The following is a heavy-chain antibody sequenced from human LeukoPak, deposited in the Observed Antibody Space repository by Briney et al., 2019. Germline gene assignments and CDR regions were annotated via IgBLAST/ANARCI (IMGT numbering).Heavy chain of an antibody. V-gene: IGHV1-2*02. CDR2: INPNSGGT. CDR1: GYTFTSYD. J-gene: IGHJ5*02. Sequence: GASVKVSCKASGYTFTSYDINWARQTPGQGLEWMGWINPNSGGTNYAQKFQGRVTMTRDTSIGTTYMELSRLRSDDTAVYYCARDSHNWNYSAFDPWGQGTLVTVSS. CDR3: ARDSHNWNYSAFDP. D-gene: IGHD1-7*01.